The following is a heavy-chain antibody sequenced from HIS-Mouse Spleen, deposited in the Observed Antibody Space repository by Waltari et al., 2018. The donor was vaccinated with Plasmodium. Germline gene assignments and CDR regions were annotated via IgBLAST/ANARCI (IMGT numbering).Heavy chain of an antibody. V-gene: IGHV4-39*07. D-gene: IGHD3-16*01. CDR2: IYYSGST. J-gene: IGHJ6*02. Sequence: QLQLQESGPGLVKPSETLSLTCTVSGGSISSSSYYWGWIRQPPGKGLEWLGRIYYSGSTYYNPSLKSRVTISVDTSKNQFSLKLSSVTAADTAVYYCARGYVNAGTPYYYYGMDVWGQGTTVTVSS. CDR3: ARGYVNAGTPYYYYGMDV. CDR1: GGSISSSSYY.